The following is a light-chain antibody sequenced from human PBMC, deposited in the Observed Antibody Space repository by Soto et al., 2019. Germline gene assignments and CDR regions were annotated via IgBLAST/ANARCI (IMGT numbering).Light chain of an antibody. CDR2: EVS. Sequence: QSVLTQPASVSGSPGQSITISCTGTSSDVGNYNSVSWYQQHPGKAPKLMIYEVSKRPTGVSNHFSGSKSGNTASLTISGLQAEDEADSYCCSYAGSSTFVFGTGTKVTVL. J-gene: IGLJ1*01. CDR3: CSYAGSSTFV. CDR1: SSDVGNYNS. V-gene: IGLV2-23*02.